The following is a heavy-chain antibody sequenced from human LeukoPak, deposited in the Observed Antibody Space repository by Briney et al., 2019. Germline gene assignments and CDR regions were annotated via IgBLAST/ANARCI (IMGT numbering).Heavy chain of an antibody. CDR3: ARDGEDSYD. CDR2: IDNRGST. D-gene: IGHD5-18*01. Sequence: SETLSLTCTVYGGSFSAYFWSWIRQPPGKGLEWIGEIDNRGSTAYNQSLKSRVTISIDTSKNQFSLKLTSVTAADTAVYYCARDGEDSYDWGQGTLVTVSS. J-gene: IGHJ4*02. V-gene: IGHV4-34*01. CDR1: GGSFSAYF.